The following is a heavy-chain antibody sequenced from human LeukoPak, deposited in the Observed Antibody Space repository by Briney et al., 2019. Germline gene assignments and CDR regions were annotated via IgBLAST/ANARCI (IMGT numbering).Heavy chain of an antibody. V-gene: IGHV4-59*08. CDR1: GGSISSYY. CDR2: IYYSGST. D-gene: IGHD6-13*01. Sequence: SETLSLTCTVSGGSISSYYWSWIRQPPGKGLEWIGYIYYSGSTNYNPSLKSRVTISVDTSKNQFSLKLSSETAADTAVYYCARHLAAAGRRFDPWGQGTLVTVSS. J-gene: IGHJ5*02. CDR3: ARHLAAAGRRFDP.